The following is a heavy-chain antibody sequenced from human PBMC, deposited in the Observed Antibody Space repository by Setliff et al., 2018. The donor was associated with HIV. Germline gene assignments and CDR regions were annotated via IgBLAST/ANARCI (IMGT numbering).Heavy chain of an antibody. Sequence: ASVKVSCKASGYTFTSYYMHWVRQAPGQGLEWMGIINPSSGSTTYAQKFQGRVTMTRDTSISTAYMELSRLRSDDTAVYYCARGYGSGYMNFDLWGRGSLVTVSS. CDR2: INPSSGST. CDR1: GYTFTSYY. CDR3: ARGYGSGYMNFDL. D-gene: IGHD3-10*01. J-gene: IGHJ2*01. V-gene: IGHV1-2*02.